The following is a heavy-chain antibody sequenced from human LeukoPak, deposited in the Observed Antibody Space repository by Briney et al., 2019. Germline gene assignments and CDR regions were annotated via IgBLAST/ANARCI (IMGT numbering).Heavy chain of an antibody. Sequence: GGSLRLSCAASGFSFSSFAMSWVRQAPGKGLEWVSGMSASGATYYADSVKGRFTISRDNSKNTLYLQMNSLRAEDTAVYYCAKVAGSYRTFDYWGQGTLVTVSS. CDR3: AKVAGSYRTFDY. V-gene: IGHV3-23*01. D-gene: IGHD3-16*01. CDR1: GFSFSSFA. J-gene: IGHJ4*02. CDR2: MSASGAT.